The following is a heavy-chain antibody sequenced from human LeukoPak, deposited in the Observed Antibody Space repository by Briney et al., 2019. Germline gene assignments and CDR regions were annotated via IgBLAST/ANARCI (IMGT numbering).Heavy chain of an antibody. Sequence: ASVKVSCKASGGTFSSYAISWVRQAHGQGLEWMGGIIPIFGTANYAQKFQGRVTITTDESTSTAYMELSSLRSEDTAVYYCAAPGNYYDSSGYSDYYYYMDVWGKGTTVTVSS. CDR2: IIPIFGTA. CDR3: AAPGNYYDSSGYSDYYYYMDV. D-gene: IGHD3-22*01. J-gene: IGHJ6*03. V-gene: IGHV1-69*05. CDR1: GGTFSSYA.